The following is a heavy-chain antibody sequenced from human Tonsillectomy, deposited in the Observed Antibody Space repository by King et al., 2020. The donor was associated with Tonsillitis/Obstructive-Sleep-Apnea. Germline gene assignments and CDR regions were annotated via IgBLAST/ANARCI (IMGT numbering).Heavy chain of an antibody. Sequence: VQLVESGGGLVKPGGSLRLSCAASGFTFSDYYMSWIRQAPGKGLEWVSYISSSSSYTNYADSVKGRFTISRDNAKNSLYLQMNSLRAEDTAVYYCASDVEGAIYYYYYYMDVWGKGTTVTVSS. CDR2: ISSSSSYT. V-gene: IGHV3-11*05. CDR1: GFTFSDYY. CDR3: ASDVEGAIYYYYYYMDV. J-gene: IGHJ6*03. D-gene: IGHD1-26*01.